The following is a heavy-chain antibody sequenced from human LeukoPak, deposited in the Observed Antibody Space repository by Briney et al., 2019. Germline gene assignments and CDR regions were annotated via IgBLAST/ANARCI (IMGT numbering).Heavy chain of an antibody. CDR1: GFTFSSYA. V-gene: IGHV3-23*01. Sequence: GGSLRLSCAAPGFTFSSYAMTWVPQAPGKGLEWVPAISGSGGSTYYADAEKGRFTISRDNSKNTLYLQMNSLRAEDTAVYYCAKDRNYDILTGYSPRFDYWGQGTLVTVSS. J-gene: IGHJ4*02. D-gene: IGHD3-9*01. CDR2: ISGSGGST. CDR3: AKDRNYDILTGYSPRFDY.